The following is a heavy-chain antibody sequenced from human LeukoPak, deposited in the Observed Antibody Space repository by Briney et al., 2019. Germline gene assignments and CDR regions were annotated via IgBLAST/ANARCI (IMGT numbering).Heavy chain of an antibody. V-gene: IGHV1-46*01. CDR1: GYTFTSYY. CDR3: ASALVGATRSFYMDV. CDR2: INPSGGNT. Sequence: ASVKVSCKASGYTFTSYYMHWVRPARGQGLEWMGIINPSGGNTSYAQKFQGRVTMTRDTSTSTVYMELSSLRSEDTAVYYCASALVGATRSFYMDVWGKGTTVTVSS. J-gene: IGHJ6*03. D-gene: IGHD1-26*01.